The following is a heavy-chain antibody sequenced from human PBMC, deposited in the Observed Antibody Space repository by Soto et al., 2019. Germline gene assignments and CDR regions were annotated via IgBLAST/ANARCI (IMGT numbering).Heavy chain of an antibody. J-gene: IGHJ6*02. CDR2: IYTSGSS. D-gene: IGHD3-16*01. CDR1: GGAISSYY. V-gene: IGHV4-4*07. CDR3: ARDERGGGGIYYSGMDV. Sequence: TLSLTCTGSGGAISSYYWSWIRQPAGQGLEWIRRIYTSGSSNYNPCRKSRVSMSVDTSKNQFSLKLSAWSAADTAGYYCARDERGGGGIYYSGMDVWGQGTPVTVS.